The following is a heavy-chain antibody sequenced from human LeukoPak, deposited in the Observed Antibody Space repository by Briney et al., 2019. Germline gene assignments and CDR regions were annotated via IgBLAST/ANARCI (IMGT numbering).Heavy chain of an antibody. CDR2: INPNSGDT. D-gene: IGHD6-13*01. CDR1: GYTFTSYY. V-gene: IGHV1-2*02. J-gene: IGHJ4*02. Sequence: ASVKVSFKASGYTFTSYYMHWVRQAPGQGLEWMGWINPNSGDTNYAQKFQGKVTMTRDTSISTAYMELSSLRSDDTAVYYCAVSYSSSWGSFDYWGQGTLVTVSS. CDR3: AVSYSSSWGSFDY.